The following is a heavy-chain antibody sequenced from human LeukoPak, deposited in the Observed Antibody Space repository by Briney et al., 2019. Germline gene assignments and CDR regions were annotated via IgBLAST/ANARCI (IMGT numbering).Heavy chain of an antibody. CDR1: GFTLSSYE. J-gene: IGHJ6*03. D-gene: IGHD3-10*01. CDR3: ARSLRVRGVPDYMDV. CDR2: IGYSGGDT. Sequence: GGSLRLSCTVSGFTLSSYEMTWFRQAPGKGLEWVSSIGYSGGDTHYADTVRGRFTISRDNSKNTLYLQMNSLRAEDTAVHYCARSLRVRGVPDYMDVWGKGTTVTISS. V-gene: IGHV3-23*01.